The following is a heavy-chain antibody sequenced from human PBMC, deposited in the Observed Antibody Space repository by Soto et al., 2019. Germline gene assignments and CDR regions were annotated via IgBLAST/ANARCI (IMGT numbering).Heavy chain of an antibody. Sequence: RILSCAASVFTFARYGMTWVRPAPGKGLEWVAVIWYDGSDRYHADSVKGRFTISRDNSKNTLYLQMNSLRVEDTAVHYCVRGANDYGDYYFDYWGQGTLVTVSS. D-gene: IGHD4-17*01. V-gene: IGHV3-33*07. CDR2: IWYDGSDR. J-gene: IGHJ4*02. CDR3: VRGANDYGDYYFDY. CDR1: VFTFARYG.